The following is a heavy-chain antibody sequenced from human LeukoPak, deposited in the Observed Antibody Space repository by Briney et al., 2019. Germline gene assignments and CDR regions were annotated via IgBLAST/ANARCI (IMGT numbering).Heavy chain of an antibody. V-gene: IGHV1-69*04. CDR2: IIPILGIA. CDR3: ARVRYCSSTSCYDYYYYGMDV. Sequence: ASVKVSCKASGGTFSIYAISWVRQAPGQGLEWMGRIIPILGIANYAQKFQGRVTITADKSTSTAYMELSSLRSEDTAVYYCARVRYCSSTSCYDYYYYGMDVWGQGTTVTVSS. CDR1: GGTFSIYA. D-gene: IGHD2-2*01. J-gene: IGHJ6*02.